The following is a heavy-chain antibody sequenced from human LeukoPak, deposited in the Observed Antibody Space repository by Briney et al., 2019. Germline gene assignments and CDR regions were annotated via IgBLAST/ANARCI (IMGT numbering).Heavy chain of an antibody. CDR1: GFTFSSYE. Sequence: PGGSLRLSCAASGFTFSSYEMNWVRQAPGKGLEWVSSISSSSSYIYYADSVKGRFTISRDNAKTSLYLQMSSLRAEDTAVYYCARDNGGNSAGFWGQGTLVTVSS. CDR2: ISSSSSYI. V-gene: IGHV3-21*01. D-gene: IGHD4-23*01. CDR3: ARDNGGNSAGF. J-gene: IGHJ4*02.